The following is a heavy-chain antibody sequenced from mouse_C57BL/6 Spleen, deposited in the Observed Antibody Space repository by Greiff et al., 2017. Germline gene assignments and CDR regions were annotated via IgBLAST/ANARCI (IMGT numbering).Heavy chain of an antibody. CDR3: ARDKMVTHFDY. V-gene: IGHV5-4*01. CDR1: GFTFSSYA. D-gene: IGHD2-2*01. J-gene: IGHJ2*01. Sequence: EVQVVESGGGLVKPGGSLKLSCAASGFTFSSYAMSWVRQTPEKRLEWVATISDGGSYTYYPDNVKGRFTISRDNAKNNLYLQMSHLKSEDTAMYYCARDKMVTHFDYWGQGTTLTVSS. CDR2: ISDGGSYT.